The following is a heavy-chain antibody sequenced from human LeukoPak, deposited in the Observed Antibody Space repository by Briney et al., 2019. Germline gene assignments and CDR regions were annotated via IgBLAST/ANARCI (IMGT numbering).Heavy chain of an antibody. CDR2: IIGSGGTT. V-gene: IGHV3-23*01. CDR3: AKEVAAVGIGAFDI. CDR1: GLTFSSYA. D-gene: IGHD6-13*01. Sequence: GGSLRLSCAASGLTFSSYAMSWVRQAPGKGLEWVSAIIGSGGTTFHADSVKGRFTLSRDNSKNTLYLQMNSLRAEDTAVYYCAKEVAAVGIGAFDIWGQGTMVTVSS. J-gene: IGHJ3*02.